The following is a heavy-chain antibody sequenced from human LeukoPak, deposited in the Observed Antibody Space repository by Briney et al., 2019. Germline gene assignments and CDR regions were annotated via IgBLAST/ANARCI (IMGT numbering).Heavy chain of an antibody. J-gene: IGHJ4*02. CDR1: GGSTSSYY. Sequence: PSETLSLTCTVSGGSTSSYYWSWIRQPPGEGLEWIGYIYYSGSTNYNPSLKSRVTISVDTSKNQFSLKLSSVTAADTAVYYCARGGYSYGYSFDYWGQGTLVTVSS. CDR2: IYYSGST. V-gene: IGHV4-59*01. CDR3: ARGGYSYGYSFDY. D-gene: IGHD5-18*01.